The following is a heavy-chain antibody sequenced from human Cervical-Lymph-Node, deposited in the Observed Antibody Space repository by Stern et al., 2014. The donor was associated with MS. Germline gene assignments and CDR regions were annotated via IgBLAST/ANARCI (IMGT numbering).Heavy chain of an antibody. CDR3: ARVKPAAILDS. V-gene: IGHV7-4-1*02. D-gene: IGHD2-2*01. CDR1: GYTFTRNA. CDR2: INTKPGNT. Sequence: QVQLVQSGSEFKKPGASVKVSCKASGYTFTRNAMNWVRQAPGHRLEWMGLINTKPGNTAYAQCFTGRFVFSWDTSVSTAYLQISSLKTEDTAIYYCARVKPAAILDSWGQGTLVTVSS. J-gene: IGHJ4*02.